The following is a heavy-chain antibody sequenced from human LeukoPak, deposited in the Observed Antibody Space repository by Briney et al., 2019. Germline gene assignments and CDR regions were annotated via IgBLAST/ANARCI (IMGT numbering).Heavy chain of an antibody. V-gene: IGHV4-4*07. J-gene: IGHJ4*02. D-gene: IGHD6-13*01. CDR2: IYASGST. CDR1: GASISSYY. CDR3: ARVTGYMTEDYFDY. Sequence: SETLSLTCTVSGASISSYYWSWIRQPAGKGLEWIGRIYASGSTNYNPSLNSRVTMSLDTSKNQFSLRLSSVTAADTAVYYCARVTGYMTEDYFDYWGQGTLITVSS.